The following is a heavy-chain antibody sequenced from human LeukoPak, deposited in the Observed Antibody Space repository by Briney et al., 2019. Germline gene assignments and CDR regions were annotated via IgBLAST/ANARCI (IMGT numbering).Heavy chain of an antibody. V-gene: IGHV4-31*02. CDR1: GFTFSSYS. J-gene: IGHJ4*02. CDR3: ARESYDSSGSRGDY. Sequence: LRLSCAASGFTFSSYSMNWVRQHPGKGLEWIGYIYYSGSTYYNPSFKSRVTISVDTSKNQFSLKLSSVTAADTAVYYCARESYDSSGSRGDYWGQGTLVTVSS. D-gene: IGHD3-22*01. CDR2: IYYSGST.